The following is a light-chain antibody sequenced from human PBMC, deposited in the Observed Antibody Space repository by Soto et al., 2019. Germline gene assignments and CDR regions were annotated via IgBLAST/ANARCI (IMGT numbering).Light chain of an antibody. J-gene: IGKJ1*01. CDR1: QGISSY. CDR3: QQSYSTPLIT. V-gene: IGKV1-39*01. CDR2: AAS. Sequence: GDRVTITCRASQGISSYLAWYQQKPGKAPKLLIYAASTLQSGVPSRFSGSRSGPDFTLTISSLQPEDFATYYCQQSYSTPLITFGQGTKV.